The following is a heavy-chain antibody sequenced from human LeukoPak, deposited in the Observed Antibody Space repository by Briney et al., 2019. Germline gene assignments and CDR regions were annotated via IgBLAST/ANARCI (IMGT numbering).Heavy chain of an antibody. CDR2: INHNGNVN. J-gene: IGHJ6*02. V-gene: IGHV3-7*03. CDR3: ARGGGLDV. Sequence: GGSLRLSCAASRFTFSSYWMSWVRQAPGKGLEWVASINHNGNVNYYVDSVKGRFTISRDNAKNSLYLQMSNLRAEDTAVYFCARGGGLDVWGQGATVTVSS. D-gene: IGHD3-16*01. CDR1: RFTFSSYW.